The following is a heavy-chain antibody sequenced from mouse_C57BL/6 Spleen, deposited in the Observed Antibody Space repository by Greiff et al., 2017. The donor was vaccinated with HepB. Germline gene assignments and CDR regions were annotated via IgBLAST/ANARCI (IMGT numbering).Heavy chain of an antibody. CDR3: ARSHGLGRHYYAMDD. CDR1: GYSITSDY. D-gene: IGHD4-1*01. V-gene: IGHV3-8*01. J-gene: IGHJ4*01. Sequence: EVQLVESGPGLAQPSPTLSLTCSVTGYSITSDYWNWVRKFPVNKLEYIGYISYSGSTYYTPSLKSRISITRDTSKNQYYLQLNSVTTEDTATYYCARSHGLGRHYYAMDDWGQGTSVTVSS. CDR2: ISYSGST.